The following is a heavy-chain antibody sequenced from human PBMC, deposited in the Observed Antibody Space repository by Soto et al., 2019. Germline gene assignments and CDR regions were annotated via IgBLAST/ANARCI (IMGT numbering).Heavy chain of an antibody. D-gene: IGHD3-10*01. CDR3: ARFRGDAFDI. CDR1: GFTFSNYW. CDR2: ISPDGTIP. J-gene: IGHJ3*02. Sequence: EVQLVESGGGLVQPGGSLRLSCAVSGFTFSNYWMHWVRQAPGKGLVWVSTISPDGTIPDYTDSVKGRLAISRDNARSTLFLQINSLRPEDTAVYDCARFRGDAFDIWGQGTKVTSAS. V-gene: IGHV3-74*01.